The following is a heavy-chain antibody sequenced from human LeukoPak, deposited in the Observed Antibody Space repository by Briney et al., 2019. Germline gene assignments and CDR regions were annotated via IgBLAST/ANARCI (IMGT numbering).Heavy chain of an antibody. CDR3: AKDGVMAGHYLDY. Sequence: GGSLRLSCSASGFTFSTYDMSWVGQAPGKGLEGVSVISGNGGSTHYADSVKGRFTISRDNSKNTLYLQMNSLRAEDTAVYYCAKDGVMAGHYLDYWGQGTLVTVSS. D-gene: IGHD5-24*01. CDR1: GFTFSTYD. CDR2: ISGNGGST. J-gene: IGHJ4*02. V-gene: IGHV3-23*01.